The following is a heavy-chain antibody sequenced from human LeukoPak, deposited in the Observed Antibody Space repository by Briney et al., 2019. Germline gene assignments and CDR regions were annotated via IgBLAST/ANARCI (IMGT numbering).Heavy chain of an antibody. D-gene: IGHD3-10*01. V-gene: IGHV3-53*01. CDR3: AREGLYYGSGRVAFDI. CDR1: GFTVSSNS. Sequence: PGGSLRLSCAASGFTVSSNSMTWVRQAPGKGLEWASVIYSGGSTYYADSVKGRFTISRDNSKNTLYLQMNSLRAEDTAVCYCAREGLYYGSGRVAFDIWGQGTMVTVSS. CDR2: IYSGGST. J-gene: IGHJ3*02.